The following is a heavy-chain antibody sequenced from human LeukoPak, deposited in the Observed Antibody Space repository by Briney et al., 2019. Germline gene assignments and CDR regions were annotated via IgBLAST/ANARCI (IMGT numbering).Heavy chain of an antibody. D-gene: IGHD2-15*01. CDR2: IYYSGST. CDR1: GGSISSYY. J-gene: IGHJ5*02. CDR3: ARHPGGLVGDWFDP. Sequence: SETLSLTCTVSGGSISSYYWSWIRQPPGKGLECIGYIYYSGSTNYNPSLKSRVTISVDTSKNQFSLKLSSVTAADTAVYYCARHPGGLVGDWFDPWGQGTLVTVSS. V-gene: IGHV4-59*08.